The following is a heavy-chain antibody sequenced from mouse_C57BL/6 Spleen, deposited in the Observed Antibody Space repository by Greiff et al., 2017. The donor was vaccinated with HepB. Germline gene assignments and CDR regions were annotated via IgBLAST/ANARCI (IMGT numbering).Heavy chain of an antibody. D-gene: IGHD1-1*01. J-gene: IGHJ2*01. CDR1: GFSLTSYC. CDR2: IWSGGST. CDR3: ARKNYGSTLDYFDY. V-gene: IGHV2-2*01. Sequence: QVQLQQSGPGLVQPSQSLSITCTVSGFSLTSYCVHWVRQSPGKGLEWLGVIWSGGSTDYNAAFISRLSISKDNSKSQVFFKMNSLQADDTAIYYCARKNYGSTLDYFDYWGQGTTLTVSS.